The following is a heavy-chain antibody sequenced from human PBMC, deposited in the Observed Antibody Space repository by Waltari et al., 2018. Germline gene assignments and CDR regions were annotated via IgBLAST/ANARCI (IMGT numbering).Heavy chain of an antibody. J-gene: IGHJ3*02. CDR2: ISYDGSNK. CDR1: GFTFSRYA. Sequence: QVQLVESGGGVVQPGRSLRLSCADSGFTFSRYAMPWVRQAPGKGLEWVAGISYDGSNKDYADSVKGRFTISRDNSKNTLYLQMNSLRAEDTAVYYCARGNMGDTAMGWDAFDIWGQGTMVTVSS. V-gene: IGHV3-30*01. CDR3: ARGNMGDTAMGWDAFDI. D-gene: IGHD5-18*01.